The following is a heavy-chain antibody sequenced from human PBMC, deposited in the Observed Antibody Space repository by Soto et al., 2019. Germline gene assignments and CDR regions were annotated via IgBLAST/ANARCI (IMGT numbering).Heavy chain of an antibody. V-gene: IGHV4-31*03. J-gene: IGHJ5*02. CDR3: ARARGAGAGTWGFDP. CDR1: GGSISSGAYY. CDR2: IYHSGTT. D-gene: IGHD6-13*01. Sequence: SETLSLTCTVSGGSISSGAYYWSWFRQHPGKGLEWIGSIYHSGTTYYTPSLKTRITTSIDTSKNQFSLKLSSVRAADTAAYYCARARGAGAGTWGFDPWGQGTLVTVSS.